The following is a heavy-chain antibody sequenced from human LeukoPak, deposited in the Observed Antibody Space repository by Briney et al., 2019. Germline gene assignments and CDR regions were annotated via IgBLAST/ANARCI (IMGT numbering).Heavy chain of an antibody. D-gene: IGHD6-13*01. J-gene: IGHJ4*02. CDR2: IYPGDSDT. CDR3: ARQIAAADVDY. Sequence: GASLKISCKGSGYSFTSYWIGWVRQMPGKGLEWMGIIYPGDSDTRYSPSFQGQVTISAGKSISTAYLQWSSLKASDTAMYYCARQIAAADVDYWGQGTLVTVSS. CDR1: GYSFTSYW. V-gene: IGHV5-51*01.